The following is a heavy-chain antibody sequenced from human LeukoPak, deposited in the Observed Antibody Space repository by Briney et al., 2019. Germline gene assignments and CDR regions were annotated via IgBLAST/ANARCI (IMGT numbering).Heavy chain of an antibody. V-gene: IGHV4-30-2*01. Sequence: SQTLSLTCAVSGGSISSGGYSWSWIRQPPGKGLEWIGYIYHSGSTYYNPSLKSRVTISVDTSKNQFSLKLSSVTAADTAVYYCARDQNYMDVWGKGTTVTVSS. CDR3: ARDQNYMDV. CDR2: IYHSGST. CDR1: GGSISSGGYS. J-gene: IGHJ6*03.